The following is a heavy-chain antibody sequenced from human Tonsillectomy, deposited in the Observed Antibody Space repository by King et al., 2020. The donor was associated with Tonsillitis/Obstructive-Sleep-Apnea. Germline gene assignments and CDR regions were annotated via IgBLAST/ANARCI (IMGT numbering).Heavy chain of an antibody. V-gene: IGHV3-30*18. CDR1: GFPFTSYG. Sequence: VQLVESGGGVVQPGRSLRLSCAASGFPFTSYGMHWVRQAPGKGLEWVALISYDGSNQYSADSVKGRFTISRDNSKNTLYLQMNSLRAEDTAVYYCAKDFSGRVNFWGQGTLVIVSS. CDR3: AKDFSGRVNF. D-gene: IGHD1-26*01. CDR2: ISYDGSNQ. J-gene: IGHJ4*02.